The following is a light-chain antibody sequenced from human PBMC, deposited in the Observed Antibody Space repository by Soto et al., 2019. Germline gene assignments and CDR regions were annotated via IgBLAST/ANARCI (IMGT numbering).Light chain of an antibody. V-gene: IGKV3-20*01. CDR1: QSVSSSY. CDR3: QQYGDSPRT. CDR2: DAF. J-gene: IGKJ5*01. Sequence: EIVMTQSPATLSVSPGGRAPLSCRARQSVSSSYLAWYQQKPGRAPRLLIHDAFMRATGIPDRFSGSGSGTDFTLTIASLEPEDFAVYYCQQYGDSPRTFGQGTRLEIK.